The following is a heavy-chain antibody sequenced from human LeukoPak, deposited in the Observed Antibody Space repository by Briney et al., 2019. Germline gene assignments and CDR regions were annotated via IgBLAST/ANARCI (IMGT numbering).Heavy chain of an antibody. Sequence: PGRSLRLSCAASGFTFSSYSMNSVRQAPGKGLEWVSSISSSSSYIYYADSVKGRFTISRDNAKNSLYLQRNSLRAEDTAVYYCARDGSCSSTSCYFRGEFDYWGQGTLVTVSS. D-gene: IGHD2-2*01. CDR1: GFTFSSYS. J-gene: IGHJ4*02. V-gene: IGHV3-21*01. CDR2: ISSSSSYI. CDR3: ARDGSCSSTSCYFRGEFDY.